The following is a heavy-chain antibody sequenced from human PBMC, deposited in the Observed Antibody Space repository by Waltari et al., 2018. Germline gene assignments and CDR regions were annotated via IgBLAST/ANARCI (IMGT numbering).Heavy chain of an antibody. V-gene: IGHV4-4*07. J-gene: IGHJ5*02. D-gene: IGHD6-19*01. CDR2: VYPSGTP. Sequence: QVELQESGPGLVKPSETLSLTCTVSGGSISSYYWSWIRQPAGKGLEWIGRVYPSGTPNHPPSPKSRVTMSGDTSKNQFSLQLSSVTAADTAVYYCARANWRLAVTATDWFDPWGQGTLVTVSS. CDR3: ARANWRLAVTATDWFDP. CDR1: GGSISSYY.